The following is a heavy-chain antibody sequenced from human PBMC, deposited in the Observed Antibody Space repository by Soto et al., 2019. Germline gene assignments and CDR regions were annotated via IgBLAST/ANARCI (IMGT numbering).Heavy chain of an antibody. V-gene: IGHV1-18*01. J-gene: IGHJ4*02. D-gene: IGHD1-26*01. CDR3: ATDRPWALPSYFES. CDR1: GYTFARSG. Sequence: QVQLVQSGGEVREPGASVKVSCEASGYTFARSGISWIRQAPGQGPEWIGWISASTGSTDYAQKIRGRLTMTTDTSLSTAYMTLRNLTSDDTAVYYCATDRPWALPSYFESWGQGNLVTVSS. CDR2: ISASTGST.